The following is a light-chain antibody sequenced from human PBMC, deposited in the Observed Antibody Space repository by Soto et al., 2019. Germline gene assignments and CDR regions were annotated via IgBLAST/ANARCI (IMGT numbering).Light chain of an antibody. J-gene: IGKJ1*01. V-gene: IGKV1-39*01. CDR2: AAS. Sequence: DIQMTQSPSSLSASVGDRVTITCRASQSISSYLNWYQQKPGKAPTLLIYAASSLQSGVPSRFSGSGSGTDFPLTISSLQPEDFATYYCHQYSSYWTFGQGTVVEMK. CDR3: HQYSSYWT. CDR1: QSISSY.